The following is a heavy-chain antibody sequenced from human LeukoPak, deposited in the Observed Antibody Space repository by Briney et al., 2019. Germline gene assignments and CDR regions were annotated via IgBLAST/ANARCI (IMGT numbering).Heavy chain of an antibody. CDR3: ARGGPAYYYDSSGYYGTLLFDY. CDR1: GFTFSSYA. D-gene: IGHD3-22*01. Sequence: GGSLRLSCAASGFTFSSYAMHWVRQAPGKGLEWVAVISYDGSNKYYADSVKGRFTISRDNSKNTLYLQMNSLRAEDTAVYYCARGGPAYYYDSSGYYGTLLFDYWGQGTLVTVSS. J-gene: IGHJ4*02. CDR2: ISYDGSNK. V-gene: IGHV3-30-3*01.